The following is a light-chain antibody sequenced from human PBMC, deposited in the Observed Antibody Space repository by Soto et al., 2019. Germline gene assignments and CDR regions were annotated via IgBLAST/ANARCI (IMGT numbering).Light chain of an antibody. CDR1: QSLSSSF. V-gene: IGKV3-20*01. CDR3: QQYGNSPQT. J-gene: IGKJ1*01. CDR2: AAS. Sequence: EIVLTQFPGTLSLSPGERATLSCRASQSLSSSFLAWYQQTPGQAPRLLIYAASSRATGIPDRFSGSGSGTDFTLTISRLEPEDFAVYYCQQYGNSPQTFGQGTKVDIK.